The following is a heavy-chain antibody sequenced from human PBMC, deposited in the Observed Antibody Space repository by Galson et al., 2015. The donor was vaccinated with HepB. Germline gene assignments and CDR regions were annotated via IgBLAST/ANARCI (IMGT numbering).Heavy chain of an antibody. J-gene: IGHJ4*02. Sequence: SLRLSCAASGFTVSNEYMSWVRQAPGKGLEWVSGIYSGGSTYYGDSVKGRFTISRDNTKNTPYPHLNSLKAEDTAVYYCVRDGGGHPVGNDYWGQGTLVTVSS. D-gene: IGHD4-23*01. CDR2: IYSGGST. CDR1: GFTVSNEY. CDR3: VRDGGGHPVGNDY. V-gene: IGHV3-53*01.